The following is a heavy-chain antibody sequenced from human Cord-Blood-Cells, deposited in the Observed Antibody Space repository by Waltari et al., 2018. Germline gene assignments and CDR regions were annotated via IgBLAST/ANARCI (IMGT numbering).Heavy chain of an antibody. D-gene: IGHD6-13*01. Sequence: HVQLQASGPGLVQPSEPLSLTRTASGGPIRSHSWSRIRPPAGKGLEWIGRIYTSGSTNYNPSLKSRVTMSVDTSKHQFSLKLSSVTAADTAVYYCARVGSIAAAGDAFDIWGQGTMVTVSS. CDR2: IYTSGST. CDR1: GGPIRSHS. J-gene: IGHJ3*02. V-gene: IGHV4-4*07. CDR3: ARVGSIAAAGDAFDI.